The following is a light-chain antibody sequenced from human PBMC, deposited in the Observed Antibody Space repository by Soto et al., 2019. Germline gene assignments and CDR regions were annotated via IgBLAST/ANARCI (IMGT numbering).Light chain of an antibody. Sequence: QSALTQPPSASGSPGQSVTISCTGTSSDVGGYNYVYWYQQHPGKVPKLMVYEVNKRPSGVPDRFSGSKSGNTASLTVSGLQTEDEADYYCTSYAGGNNVFGTGTKLTVL. J-gene: IGLJ1*01. V-gene: IGLV2-8*01. CDR2: EVN. CDR1: SSDVGGYNY. CDR3: TSYAGGNNV.